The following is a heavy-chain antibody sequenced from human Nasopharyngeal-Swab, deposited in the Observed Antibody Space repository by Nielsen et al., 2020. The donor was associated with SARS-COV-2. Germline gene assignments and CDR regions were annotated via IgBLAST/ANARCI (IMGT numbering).Heavy chain of an antibody. CDR1: GFTFSPFW. J-gene: IGHJ4*02. Sequence: GGSLRLSCAASGFTFSPFWMYWVRQAPGKGLEWVASINKDGSEKYYGDSVRGRFTTSRDNAENSLSLQMNSPRGEDTAVYYCARDRGYYAFDYWGQGTLVTVSS. V-gene: IGHV3-7*01. CDR2: INKDGSEK. D-gene: IGHD5-12*01. CDR3: ARDRGYYAFDY.